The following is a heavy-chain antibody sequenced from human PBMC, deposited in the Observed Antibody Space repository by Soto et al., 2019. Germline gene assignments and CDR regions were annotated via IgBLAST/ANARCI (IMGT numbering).Heavy chain of an antibody. D-gene: IGHD5-18*01. CDR1: GFTFSSYS. CDR3: ARVDTWIQLWLLFDY. CDR2: ISSSSSTI. V-gene: IGHV3-48*01. J-gene: IGHJ4*02. Sequence: PWGSLRLSCAASGFTFSSYSMNWVRQAPGKGLEWVSYISSSSSTIYYADSVKGRFNISRDNAKNSLYLQINSLRAEDTSLFYCARVDTWIQLWLLFDYWGQGTLVTVSS.